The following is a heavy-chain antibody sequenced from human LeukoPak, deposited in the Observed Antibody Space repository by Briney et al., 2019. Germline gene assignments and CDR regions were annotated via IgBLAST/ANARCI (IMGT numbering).Heavy chain of an antibody. Sequence: GGSLRLSCAASGFTFDDYAMHWVRQAPGKGLEWVSLISGDGGSTYYADSVKGRFTISRDNSKNPLYLQMNSLRTEDTALYYCAKSRREYDFWSVYFDYWGQGTLVTVSS. D-gene: IGHD3-3*01. CDR3: AKSRREYDFWSVYFDY. J-gene: IGHJ4*02. CDR2: ISGDGGST. V-gene: IGHV3-43*02. CDR1: GFTFDDYA.